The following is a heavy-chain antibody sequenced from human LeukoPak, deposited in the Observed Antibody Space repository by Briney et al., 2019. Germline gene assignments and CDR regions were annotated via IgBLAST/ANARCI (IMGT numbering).Heavy chain of an antibody. CDR3: ARVPGISWGGSYDY. CDR2: IYHSGST. J-gene: IGHJ4*02. D-gene: IGHD3-16*01. Sequence: SETLSLTCTVSGGSISSYYWSWIRQPPGKGLEWIGSIYHSGSTYYNPSLKSRVTISVDTSKNQFSLKLSSVTAADTAVYYCARVPGISWGGSYDYWGQGTLVTVSS. V-gene: IGHV4-38-2*02. CDR1: GGSISSYY.